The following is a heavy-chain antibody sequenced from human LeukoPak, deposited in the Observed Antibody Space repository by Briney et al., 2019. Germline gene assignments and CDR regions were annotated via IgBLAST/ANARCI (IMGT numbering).Heavy chain of an antibody. CDR1: GFTVSSNY. CDR2: IYSGGNT. Sequence: GGSLRLSCAASGFTVSSNYMSWVRQAPGKGLEWVSVIYSGGNTYYTDSVRGRLSISRDNSKNTLYLQVNSLRAEDTAVYYCAKGRTEGGTLALDYWGQGTLVTVSS. CDR3: AKGRTEGGTLALDY. V-gene: IGHV3-53*01. J-gene: IGHJ4*02. D-gene: IGHD6-19*01.